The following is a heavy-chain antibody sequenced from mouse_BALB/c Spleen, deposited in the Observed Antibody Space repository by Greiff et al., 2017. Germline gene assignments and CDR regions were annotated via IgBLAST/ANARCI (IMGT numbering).Heavy chain of an antibody. Sequence: EVKVVESGGGLVQPGGSRKLSCAASGFTFSSFGMHWVRQAPEKGLEWVAYISSGSSTIYYADTVKGRFTISRDNPKNTLFLQMTSLRSEDTAMYYCARSPFTTATAMDYWGQGTSVTVSS. J-gene: IGHJ4*01. CDR3: ARSPFTTATAMDY. V-gene: IGHV5-17*02. D-gene: IGHD1-2*01. CDR1: GFTFSSFG. CDR2: ISSGSSTI.